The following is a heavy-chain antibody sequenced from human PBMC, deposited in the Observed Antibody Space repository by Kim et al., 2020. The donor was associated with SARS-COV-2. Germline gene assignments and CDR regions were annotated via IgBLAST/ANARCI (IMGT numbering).Heavy chain of an antibody. CDR2: IYYSGST. CDR1: GGSISSSSYY. CDR3: ARLSYYYGSVSRNMGRWFDP. V-gene: IGHV4-39*01. J-gene: IGHJ5*02. D-gene: IGHD3-10*01. Sequence: SETLSLTCTVSGGSISSSSYYWGWIRQPPGKGLEWIGSIYYSGSTYYNPSLKSRVTISVDTSKNQFSLKLSSVTAADTAVYYCARLSYYYGSVSRNMGRWFDPWGQATLVTVSS.